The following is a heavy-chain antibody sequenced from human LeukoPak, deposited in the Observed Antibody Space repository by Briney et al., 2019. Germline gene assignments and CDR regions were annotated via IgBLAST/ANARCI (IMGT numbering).Heavy chain of an antibody. CDR3: ARGGNGDSLSYWYFDL. CDR1: GGSISSYF. D-gene: IGHD4-17*01. J-gene: IGHJ2*01. CDR2: THNIESP. V-gene: IGHV4-59*01. Sequence: SETLSLTCTVSGGSISSYFWTWIRQPPGKGLEWIGYTHNIESPNYSPSLNSRVTMSLDTSKNQFSLTLNSVTAADTAVYYCARGGNGDSLSYWYFDLWGRGTLVTVSS.